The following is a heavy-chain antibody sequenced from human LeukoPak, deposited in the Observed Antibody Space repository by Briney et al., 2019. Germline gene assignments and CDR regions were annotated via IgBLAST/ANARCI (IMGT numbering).Heavy chain of an antibody. CDR1: GGTLSGFA. J-gene: IGHJ5*02. Sequence: SVKVSCKASGGTLSGFAISWVRQAPGQGLEWMGGIIPIFGTANYAQKFQGRVTITTDESTSTAYMELSSLRSEDTAVDYCATSYIVVVVAAVENWFDPWGQGTLVTVSS. CDR3: ATSYIVVVVAAVENWFDP. D-gene: IGHD2-15*01. CDR2: IIPIFGTA. V-gene: IGHV1-69*05.